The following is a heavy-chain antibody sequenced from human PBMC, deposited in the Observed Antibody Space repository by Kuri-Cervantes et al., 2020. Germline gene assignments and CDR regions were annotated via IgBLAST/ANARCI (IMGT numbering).Heavy chain of an antibody. CDR1: GYTFTSYG. J-gene: IGHJ4*02. V-gene: IGHV1-18*01. CDR3: AREGTRYCGGDCYPSGESEFDY. Sequence: ASVKVSCKASGYTFTSYGISWVRQAPGQGLEWMGWISAYNGDTNYAQKLQGRVTMTTDTSTSTAYMELRSLRSDDTAVYYCAREGTRYCGGDCYPSGESEFDYWGQGTLVTVSS. CDR2: ISAYNGDT. D-gene: IGHD2-21*02.